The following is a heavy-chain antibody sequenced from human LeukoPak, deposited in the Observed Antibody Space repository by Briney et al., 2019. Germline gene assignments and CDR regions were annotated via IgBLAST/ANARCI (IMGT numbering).Heavy chain of an antibody. D-gene: IGHD2-15*01. J-gene: IGHJ6*02. CDR3: ARSDSNYGMDV. CDR2: IYYSGST. Sequence: SETLSLTCTVSGGSISSSSYYWGWIRQPPGKGLEWIGSIYYSGSTNYNPSLKSRVTISVDTSKNQFSLKLTSVTAADTAVYYCARSDSNYGMDVWGQGTTVAVSS. CDR1: GGSISSSSYY. V-gene: IGHV4-39*07.